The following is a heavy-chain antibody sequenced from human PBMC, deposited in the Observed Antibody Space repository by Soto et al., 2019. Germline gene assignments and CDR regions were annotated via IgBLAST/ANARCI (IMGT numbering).Heavy chain of an antibody. Sequence: ESLKIYCKGSGYSFTSYWIGWVRQMPGKGLEWMGIIYPGDSDTRYSPSFQGQVTISADKSISTAYLQWSSLKASDTAMYYCARHVCCSSTSVPFDCWDRGSMVSVSS. CDR2: IYPGDSDT. CDR3: ARHVCCSSTSVPFDC. CDR1: GYSFTSYW. J-gene: IGHJ4*02. D-gene: IGHD2-2*01. V-gene: IGHV5-51*01.